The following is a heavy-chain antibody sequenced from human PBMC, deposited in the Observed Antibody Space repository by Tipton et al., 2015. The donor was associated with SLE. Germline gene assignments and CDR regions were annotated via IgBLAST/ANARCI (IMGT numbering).Heavy chain of an antibody. CDR1: GFSLKSYT. Sequence: GSLRLSCAASGFSLKSYTMNWVRQAPGKGLEWVSYISSDGSTIYYADSVRGRFTISRDNAENSLYLQMNSLRVEDTAGYYCARVLNTVPKWGCSDLWGQGTLVSVSS. V-gene: IGHV3-48*01. J-gene: IGHJ5*02. D-gene: IGHD7-27*01. CDR3: ARVLNTVPKWGCSDL. CDR2: ISSDGSTI.